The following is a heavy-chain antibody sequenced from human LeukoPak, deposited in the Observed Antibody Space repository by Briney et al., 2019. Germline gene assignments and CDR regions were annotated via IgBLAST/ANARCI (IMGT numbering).Heavy chain of an antibody. V-gene: IGHV4-34*01. CDR3: ARGIGGDIVVVVAATLFDY. D-gene: IGHD2-15*01. CDR1: GGSFSGYY. CDR2: INHSGRT. Sequence: SETLSLTCAVYGGSFSGYYWSWIRQPPGKGLEWIGEINHSGRTNYNPSLKSRVTISVDTSKNLFSLKLSSVTAADTAVYYCARGIGGDIVVVVAATLFDYWGQGTLVTVSS. J-gene: IGHJ4*02.